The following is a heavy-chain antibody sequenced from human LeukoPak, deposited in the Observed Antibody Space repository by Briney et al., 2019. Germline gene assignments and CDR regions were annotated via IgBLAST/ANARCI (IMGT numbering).Heavy chain of an antibody. CDR3: AKAGIGVVGYFDY. D-gene: IGHD6-19*01. J-gene: IGHJ4*02. Sequence: GGSLRLSCAASGFTFSSYAMSWVRQPPGKGLEWVSAIRGSGGGTYYADSVKGRCTISRDNSKNTLYLQMNSLRDEDTALYYCAKAGIGVVGYFDYWGQGTLVTVSS. CDR2: IRGSGGGT. CDR1: GFTFSSYA. V-gene: IGHV3-23*01.